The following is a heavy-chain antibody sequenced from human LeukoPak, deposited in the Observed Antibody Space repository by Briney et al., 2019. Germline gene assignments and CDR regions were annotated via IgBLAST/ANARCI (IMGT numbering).Heavy chain of an antibody. J-gene: IGHJ5*02. CDR1: GFTFSTYW. CDR3: AREDSPGDVTFDP. CDR2: INTDGSNT. V-gene: IGHV3-74*01. D-gene: IGHD2-21*02. Sequence: GGSLRLSCAASGFTFSTYWMHWVRQAPGKGLVWVSRINTDGSNTNYADSVRGRFTISRDNAKNTLYLQMNSLRAEDTAVYYCAREDSPGDVTFDPWGQGTLVTVSS.